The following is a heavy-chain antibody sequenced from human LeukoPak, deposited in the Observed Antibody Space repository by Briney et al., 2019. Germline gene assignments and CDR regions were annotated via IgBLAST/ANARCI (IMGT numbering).Heavy chain of an antibody. CDR3: AKDRDRVAAAGLFDY. Sequence: TGGSLRLSCAASGFTFSSYGMHWVRQAPGKGLEWVAVIWYDGSNKYYADSVKGRFTISRDNSKNTLYLQMNSLRAEDTAVYYCAKDRDRVAAAGLFDYWGQGTLVTVSS. V-gene: IGHV3-33*06. D-gene: IGHD6-13*01. CDR2: IWYDGSNK. CDR1: GFTFSSYG. J-gene: IGHJ4*02.